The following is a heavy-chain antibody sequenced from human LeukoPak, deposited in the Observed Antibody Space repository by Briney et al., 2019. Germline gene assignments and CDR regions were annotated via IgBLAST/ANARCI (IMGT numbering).Heavy chain of an antibody. Sequence: GGSLRLSCTTSGFNFNNAWMNWVRQAPGKGLEWVSAISGSGGSTYYADSVKGRFTISRDNSKNTLYLQMNSLRAEDTAVYYCAKGSWFDPWGQGTLVTVSS. CDR3: AKGSWFDP. J-gene: IGHJ5*02. CDR1: GFNFNNAW. V-gene: IGHV3-23*01. CDR2: ISGSGGST.